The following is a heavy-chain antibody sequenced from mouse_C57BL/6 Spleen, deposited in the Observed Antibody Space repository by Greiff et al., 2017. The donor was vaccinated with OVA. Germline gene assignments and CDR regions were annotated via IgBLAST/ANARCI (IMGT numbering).Heavy chain of an antibody. CDR2: IYPRSGNT. V-gene: IGHV1-81*01. Sequence: VQVVESGAELARPGASVKLSCKASGYTFTSYGISWVKQRTGQGLEWIGEIYPRSGNTYYNEKFKGKATLTADKSSSTAYMELRSLTSEDSAVYFCARAGFTTVVAYFDYWGQGTTLTVSS. J-gene: IGHJ2*01. CDR3: ARAGFTTVVAYFDY. CDR1: GYTFTSYG. D-gene: IGHD1-1*01.